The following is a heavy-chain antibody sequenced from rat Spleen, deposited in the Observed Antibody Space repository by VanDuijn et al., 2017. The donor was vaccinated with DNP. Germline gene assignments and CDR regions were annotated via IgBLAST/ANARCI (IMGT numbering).Heavy chain of an antibody. V-gene: IGHV5-29*01. Sequence: EVQLVESGGGLVQPGRSMKLSCAASGFTFSNYDMAWVRQAPTKGLEWVATIIYDGSSTYYGDSVKGRFTNSRDNAKSTLYLQMDSLRSEDTATYYCATPGSYLYAMDAWGQGTSVTVSS. D-gene: IGHD1-12*02. CDR1: GFTFSNYD. CDR3: ATPGSYLYAMDA. J-gene: IGHJ4*01. CDR2: IIYDGSST.